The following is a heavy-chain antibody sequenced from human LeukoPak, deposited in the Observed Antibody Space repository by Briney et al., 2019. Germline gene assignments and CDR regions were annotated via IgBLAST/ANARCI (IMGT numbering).Heavy chain of an antibody. D-gene: IGHD3-22*01. CDR1: GFTVTNNY. Sequence: GGSLRLSCAASGFTVTNNYMSWVRQAPGKGLEWVSVIYSAGTTYYADSVKGRFTISRQDPENTLFLQMNSLRPEDTAVYYCARVLGYDSSGYYRGYFDYWGQGTLVTVSS. J-gene: IGHJ4*02. V-gene: IGHV3-53*04. CDR2: IYSAGTT. CDR3: ARVLGYDSSGYYRGYFDY.